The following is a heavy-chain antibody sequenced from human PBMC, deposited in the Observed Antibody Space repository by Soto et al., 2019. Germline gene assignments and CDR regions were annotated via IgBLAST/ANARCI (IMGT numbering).Heavy chain of an antibody. CDR2: ISHSGGT. Sequence: QVELQQGGAGLLRPSETLSLTCVVYGGSFSGFYWSWIRQPPGRGLEWIGQISHSGGTNYSPSLNSRVTISAATSQFSLELTSVTAADTAVYYCVAFWSTYGDVYWGQGTLVTVSS. CDR1: GGSFSGFY. D-gene: IGHD3-3*01. J-gene: IGHJ4*02. V-gene: IGHV4-34*01. CDR3: VAFWSTYGDVY.